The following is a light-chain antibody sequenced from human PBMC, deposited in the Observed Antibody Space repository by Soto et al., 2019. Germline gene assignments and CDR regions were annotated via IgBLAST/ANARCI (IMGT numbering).Light chain of an antibody. V-gene: IGKV1-39*01. J-gene: IGKJ4*01. Sequence: DIQMTQSPSSLSASVGDRVTITCRASQSISSYLKWYQQKPGKAPKLLIYAASSLQGGVPSRFSGSGSGTDFTLTISSLQREDCAIYYCQQSSSTGLTFGGGTKVEIK. CDR2: AAS. CDR1: QSISSY. CDR3: QQSSSTGLT.